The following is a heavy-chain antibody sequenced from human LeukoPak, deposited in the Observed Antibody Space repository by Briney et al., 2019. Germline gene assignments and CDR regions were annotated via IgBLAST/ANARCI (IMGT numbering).Heavy chain of an antibody. Sequence: SETLSLTCGVSGXSVINTNGWTWVRQPPGKGLEWIGEVHLDGRTNYNPSLESRLTMSVDVSENQVSLKLTSVTAADTAVYYCAREGGFYRPLDYSGQGTLVTVSS. CDR1: GXSVINTNG. V-gene: IGHV4-4*02. J-gene: IGHJ4*02. D-gene: IGHD3-3*01. CDR3: AREGGFYRPLDY. CDR2: VHLDGRT.